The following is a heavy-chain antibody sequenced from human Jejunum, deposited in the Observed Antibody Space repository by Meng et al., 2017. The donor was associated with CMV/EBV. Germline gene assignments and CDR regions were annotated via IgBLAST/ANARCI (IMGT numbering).Heavy chain of an antibody. V-gene: IGHV1-2*02. J-gene: IGHJ5*02. CDR2: INANTGDT. Sequence: ASAYTFTGHYMHWVRQAPGQGLEWMGWINANTGDTNYAQKFQGRVTMTRDTSITTAYMDLSSLTSDDAAVYYCARDMTSTWYGGSDLWGQGTLVTVSS. CDR3: ARDMTSTWYGGSDL. D-gene: IGHD6-13*01. CDR1: AYTFTGHY.